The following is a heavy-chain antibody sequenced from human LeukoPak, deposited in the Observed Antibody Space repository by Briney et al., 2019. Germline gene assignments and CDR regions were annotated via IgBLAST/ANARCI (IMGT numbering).Heavy chain of an antibody. J-gene: IGHJ4*02. CDR1: AFTFRTYG. V-gene: IGHV3-30*02. CDR3: VKDEARWLHHGFDY. D-gene: IGHD5-24*01. CDR2: IRYDGSDK. Sequence: GGSLRLSCATSAFTFRTYGMHWVRQAPGKGLEWVAFIRYDGSDKYYADSVKGRFTISRDNSKNTLYLQMNSPRTEDTAVYYCVKDEARWLHHGFDYWGQGTLVTVSS.